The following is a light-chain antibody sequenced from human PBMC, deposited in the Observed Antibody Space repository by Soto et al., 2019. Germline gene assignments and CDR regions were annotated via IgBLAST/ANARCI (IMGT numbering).Light chain of an antibody. Sequence: RVLTQSPTSLSVSPGESAILSCRASERISTNLAWYQQKPGQAPRLLMYGASTRATGTTARFSGSGSGTEFTLTISGLQSDDLRTYFFQSYISLPGYFGPGTKVDFK. J-gene: IGKJ3*01. CDR2: GAS. CDR3: QSYISLPGY. V-gene: IGKV3-15*01. CDR1: ERISTN.